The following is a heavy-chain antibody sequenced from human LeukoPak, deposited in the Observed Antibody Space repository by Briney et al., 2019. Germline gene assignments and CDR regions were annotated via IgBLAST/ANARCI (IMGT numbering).Heavy chain of an antibody. CDR1: GFSLSTRGMR. V-gene: IGHV2-70*04. Sequence: ESGPALVKPTQTLTLTCTFSGFSLSTRGMRVSWIRQPPGKALEWLARIDWDDDKFYSISLKTRLTISKDTSKNQVVLTMTNMDPVDTATYYCARMTYSSGWYSLDYWGQGTLVTISS. CDR3: ARMTYSSGWYSLDY. J-gene: IGHJ4*02. CDR2: IDWDDDK. D-gene: IGHD6-19*01.